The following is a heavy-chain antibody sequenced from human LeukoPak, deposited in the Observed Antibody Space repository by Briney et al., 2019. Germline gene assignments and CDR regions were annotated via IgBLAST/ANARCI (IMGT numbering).Heavy chain of an antibody. CDR3: ARHRDSLGFHNWFDP. J-gene: IGHJ5*02. Sequence: SETLSLTCTVSGGSICSHYWSWIRQSPGRGLEWIGFTFYTGSTNSNPSLKSRVTMSADPSKNQVSLRLISVTAADTAIYYCARHRDSLGFHNWFDPWGQGTLVSVSS. CDR2: TFYTGST. D-gene: IGHD3-16*01. CDR1: GGSICSHY. V-gene: IGHV4-59*08.